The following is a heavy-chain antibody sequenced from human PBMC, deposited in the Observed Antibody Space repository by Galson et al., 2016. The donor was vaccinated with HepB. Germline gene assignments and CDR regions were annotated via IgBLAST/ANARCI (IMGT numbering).Heavy chain of an antibody. D-gene: IGHD6-13*01. CDR3: ASLSPAIAAAT. CDR1: GGFISSGAYS. CDR2: IYHSGDT. J-gene: IGHJ5*02. Sequence: SLTCAVSGGFISSGAYSWNWIRQPPGKGLEWIGYIYHSGDTYYNPSLKSRVAISVDKSKNQFSLKLNSLTAADTAVYYCASLSPAIAAATWGQGTLVTVSS. V-gene: IGHV4-30-2*01.